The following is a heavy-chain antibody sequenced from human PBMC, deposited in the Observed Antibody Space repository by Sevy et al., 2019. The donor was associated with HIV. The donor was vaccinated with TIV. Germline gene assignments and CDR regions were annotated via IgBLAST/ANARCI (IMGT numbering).Heavy chain of an antibody. CDR3: EKSGYYYDSSGYWGGASASFAAFDI. J-gene: IGHJ3*02. CDR1: GFTFDDYA. Sequence: GGSLRLSCAASGFTFDDYAMHWVRQAPGKGLEWVSGISWNSGSIGYADSVKGRFTISRDNAKNSLYLQMNSLRAEDTALYYCEKSGYYYDSSGYWGGASASFAAFDIWGQGTMVTVSS. V-gene: IGHV3-9*01. D-gene: IGHD3-22*01. CDR2: ISWNSGSI.